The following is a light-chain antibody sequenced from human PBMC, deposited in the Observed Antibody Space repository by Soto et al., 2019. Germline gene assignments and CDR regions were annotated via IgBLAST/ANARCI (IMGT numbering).Light chain of an antibody. CDR2: DVS. V-gene: IGLV2-14*01. J-gene: IGLJ1*01. CDR3: SSYTATSTLV. Sequence: QSVLTQPASVSGSPGQSIAISCTGTSSDVGRCNCVSWYQQHPGKAPKLMIYDVSSRPSGVSNRFSGSKSGNTASLIISGLQAEDEAEYYCSSYTATSTLVFGTGTKVTVL. CDR1: SSDVGRCNC.